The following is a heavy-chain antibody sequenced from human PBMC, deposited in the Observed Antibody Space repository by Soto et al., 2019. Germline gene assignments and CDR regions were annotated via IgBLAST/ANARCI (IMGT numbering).Heavy chain of an antibody. CDR1: GYTFTSYD. Sequence: QVQLVQSGAEVKKPGASVKVSCKASGYTFTSYDINWVRQATGQGLEWMGWMNPNSGNTGYAQKFQGRVTMTRNIYIGKAYMELSSVRSEDTNVYYCARRLIVVVPPDTDENWFDPWGQGTLVTVSS. J-gene: IGHJ5*02. V-gene: IGHV1-8*01. CDR2: MNPNSGNT. CDR3: ARRLIVVVPPDTDENWFDP. D-gene: IGHD2-2*01.